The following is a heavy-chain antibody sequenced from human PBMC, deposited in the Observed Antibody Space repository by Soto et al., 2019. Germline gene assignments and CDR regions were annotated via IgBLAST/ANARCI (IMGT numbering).Heavy chain of an antibody. CDR2: IYYSGST. V-gene: IGHV4-59*01. J-gene: IGHJ4*02. D-gene: IGHD3-22*01. Sequence: PSETLSLTCTVSGGSISGYYWSWIRQPPGKGLEWIGNIYYSGSTNYKPSLKSRVTISVDTSKNQFSLKLSSVTAADTAAYYCASFAPDYYYDSSGFDNWGQGALVTVSS. CDR1: GGSISGYY. CDR3: ASFAPDYYYDSSGFDN.